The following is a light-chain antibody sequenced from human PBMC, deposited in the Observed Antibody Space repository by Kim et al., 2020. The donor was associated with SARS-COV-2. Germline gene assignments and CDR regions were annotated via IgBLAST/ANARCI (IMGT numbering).Light chain of an antibody. J-gene: IGLJ3*02. V-gene: IGLV1-47*01. CDR2: RNN. CDR3: AAWDDSLSGWV. CDR1: SSNIGTNY. Sequence: GQRVTISCSGSSSNIGTNYVYWYQQLPGTAPKLLIYRNNQRPSGVPDRFSGSKSGTSASLAISGLRSEDEADYYCAAWDDSLSGWVFGGGTKLAVL.